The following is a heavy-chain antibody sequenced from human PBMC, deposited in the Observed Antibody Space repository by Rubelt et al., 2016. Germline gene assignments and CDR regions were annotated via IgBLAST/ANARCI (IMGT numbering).Heavy chain of an antibody. CDR1: GGSISSSRYY. Sequence: QVQLQQWGAGLLKPSETLSLTCTVSGGSISSSRYYWGWIRQPPGKGLPWIGSIYSGDTYYNPTLRVGVTVAFDMSKNQVALKLGSVTAGDTAVYYCARVERAGLLWDVWGQGTAVTVSS. CDR2: IYSGDT. J-gene: IGHJ6*02. V-gene: IGHV4-39*07. D-gene: IGHD3-10*01. CDR3: ARVERAGLLWDV.